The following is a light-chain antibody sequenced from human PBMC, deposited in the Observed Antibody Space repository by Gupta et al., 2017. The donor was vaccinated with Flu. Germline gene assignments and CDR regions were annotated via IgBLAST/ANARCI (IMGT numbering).Light chain of an antibody. J-gene: IGKJ1*01. CDR2: GAS. Sequence: SSLSTPVEARVTTSCRGRQGISSYLDWYQQKPGKAPKLLIYGASSRESGIPERFSGSGSGTDFTLIISRLQPEDFAVYYCQQNDSIPWTFGQGTKVEIK. V-gene: IGKV1-39*01. CDR1: QGISSY. CDR3: QQNDSIPWT.